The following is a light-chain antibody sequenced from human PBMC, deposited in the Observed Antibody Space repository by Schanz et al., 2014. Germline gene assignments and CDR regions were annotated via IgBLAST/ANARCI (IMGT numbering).Light chain of an antibody. CDR1: SSDVGGYNS. V-gene: IGLV2-8*01. CDR3: SSYAGNKYV. Sequence: QSALTQPPSASGSPGQSVTFSCTGTSSDVGGYNSVSWYQQHPGKAPKLMIYEVSKRPSGVPDRFSGSKSGNTASLTVSGLQAEDEADYYCSSYAGNKYVFGTGTKLTVL. J-gene: IGLJ1*01. CDR2: EVS.